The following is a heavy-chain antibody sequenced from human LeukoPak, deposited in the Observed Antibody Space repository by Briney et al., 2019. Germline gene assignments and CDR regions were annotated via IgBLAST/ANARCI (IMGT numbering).Heavy chain of an antibody. CDR2: INHSGYT. D-gene: IGHD2-15*01. CDR1: GESFSGYF. CDR3: ARDDVKYCSGGSCYSVDP. V-gene: IGHV4-34*01. J-gene: IGHJ5*02. Sequence: PSETLSLTCAVYGESFSGYFWSWIRQPPGKGLEWIGEINHSGYTNYNPSLKSRVTISVDTSKNQFSLKLSSVTAADTAVYYCARDDVKYCSGGSCYSVDPWGQGTLVTVSS.